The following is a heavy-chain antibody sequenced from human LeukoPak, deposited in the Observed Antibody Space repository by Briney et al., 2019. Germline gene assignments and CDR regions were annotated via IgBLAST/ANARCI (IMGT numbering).Heavy chain of an antibody. J-gene: IGHJ4*02. Sequence: GGSLRLSCAASGXTFSSYGMRWVRQAPGKGLEWVGVIWYDGSNKYYADSVKGRFTISRDNSKNTLYLQMNILRAEDTPVYYFARPDTAMVPGYYFDYWGQGTLVTVSS. V-gene: IGHV3-33*01. CDR3: ARPDTAMVPGYYFDY. D-gene: IGHD5-18*01. CDR2: IWYDGSNK. CDR1: GXTFSSYG.